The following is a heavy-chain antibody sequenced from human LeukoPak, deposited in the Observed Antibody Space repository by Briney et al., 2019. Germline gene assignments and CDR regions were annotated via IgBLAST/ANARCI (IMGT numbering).Heavy chain of an antibody. D-gene: IGHD3-10*01. CDR1: GFTFSSYT. CDR3: ARAPRFRITMVRGVTKGPYYFDY. CDR2: IDSGNTYI. J-gene: IGHJ4*02. Sequence: GGSLRLSCAASGFTFSSYTMNWVRQAPGKGLEWVSLIDSGNTYIHYADSVKGRFTISRDNAKNSLYLQMNSLRAEDTAVYYCARAPRFRITMVRGVTKGPYYFDYWGQGTLVTVSS. V-gene: IGHV3-21*01.